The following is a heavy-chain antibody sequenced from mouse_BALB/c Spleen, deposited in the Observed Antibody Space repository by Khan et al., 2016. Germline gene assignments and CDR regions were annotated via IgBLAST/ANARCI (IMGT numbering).Heavy chain of an antibody. CDR3: ACTTGYAMDY. J-gene: IGHJ4*01. CDR2: ISYSGST. D-gene: IGHD1-1*01. Sequence: EVQLQESGPGLVKPSQSLSLTCTVTGYSITSDYAWNWIRQFPGNKLEWMGYISYSGSTSYNPSLKSRIPITRDTSKNQFFLQLNSVTTEDTATYYCACTTGYAMDYWGQGTSVTVSS. CDR1: GYSITSDYA. V-gene: IGHV3-2*02.